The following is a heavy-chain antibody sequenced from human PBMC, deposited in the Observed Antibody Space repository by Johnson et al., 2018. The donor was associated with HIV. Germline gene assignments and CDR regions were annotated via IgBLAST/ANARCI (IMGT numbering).Heavy chain of an antibody. J-gene: IGHJ3*02. V-gene: IGHV3-23*04. Sequence: VQLVESGGGVVQPGRSLRLSCAASGFTFSSYAMSWVRQAPGKGLEWVSAISGSGGSTYYADSVKGRFTISRDNSKNTLYLQMNSLRAEDTAVYYCAKATMSGNLHPAGAFDIWGQGTMVTVSS. CDR3: AKATMSGNLHPAGAFDI. CDR1: GFTFSSYA. CDR2: ISGSGGST. D-gene: IGHD1-26*01.